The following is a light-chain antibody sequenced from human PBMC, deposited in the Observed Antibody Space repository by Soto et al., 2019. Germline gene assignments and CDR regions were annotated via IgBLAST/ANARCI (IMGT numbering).Light chain of an antibody. V-gene: IGKV3-20*01. CDR2: GAS. J-gene: IGKJ5*01. Sequence: EIVLTQSPGTLSLSPGERATLSCRASERLSSVYLAWYQQRPVQPPRLLIYGASNRATGIPDRFSGSGSGTVFALIIDRLEPEDVAIYYCQHYGGSPRLTFGQGTRLEIK. CDR3: QHYGGSPRLT. CDR1: ERLSSVY.